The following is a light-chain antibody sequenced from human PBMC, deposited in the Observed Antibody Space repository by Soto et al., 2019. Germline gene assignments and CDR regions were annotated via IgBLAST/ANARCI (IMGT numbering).Light chain of an antibody. V-gene: IGLV2-14*01. CDR3: SSYSISTAYL. CDR1: SSDVGGYDY. Sequence: QSALTQPASESGSPGQSITISCTGTSSDVGGYDYVSWYQLHPGKAPKLMVFEVNNRPSGVSYRFSGSKSGNTASLTISGLQAEDEADYFCSSYSISTAYLFGTGTKVTVL. CDR2: EVN. J-gene: IGLJ1*01.